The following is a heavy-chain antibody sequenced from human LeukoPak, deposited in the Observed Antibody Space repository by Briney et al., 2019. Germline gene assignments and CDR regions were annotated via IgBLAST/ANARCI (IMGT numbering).Heavy chain of an antibody. D-gene: IGHD6-19*01. V-gene: IGHV3-48*03. Sequence: PGGSLRLSCADSGFTFSSYEMNWVRQAPGRGLEWVSYISGSGVTMYYADSVKGRFTISRDDAKNSLYLQMNSLRAEDTAVYYCAREDIRLDYFDYWGQGTLVTVSS. J-gene: IGHJ4*02. CDR1: GFTFSSYE. CDR3: AREDIRLDYFDY. CDR2: ISGSGVTM.